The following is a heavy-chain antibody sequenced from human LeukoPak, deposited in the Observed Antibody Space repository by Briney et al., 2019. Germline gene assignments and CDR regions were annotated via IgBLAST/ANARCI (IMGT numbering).Heavy chain of an antibody. CDR1: GFPFSSYS. CDR2: IDSTTGGS. Sequence: GGSLRLSCAASGFPFSSYSMTWVRQAPGKGLEWVSTIDSTTGGSYYVDSLKGRFIIPRDKSQNTLYLQLNSQRADDTAVYYCAKVNYYEPYFWGHVTLVTVSS. J-gene: IGHJ4*01. D-gene: IGHD3-22*01. CDR3: AKVNYYEPYF. V-gene: IGHV3-23*01.